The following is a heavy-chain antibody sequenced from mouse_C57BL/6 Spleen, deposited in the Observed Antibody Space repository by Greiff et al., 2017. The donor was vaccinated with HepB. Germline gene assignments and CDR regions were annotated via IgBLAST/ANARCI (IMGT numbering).Heavy chain of an antibody. CDR3: ARGNYGGYYYAMDY. CDR1: GYSFTDYN. Sequence: EVQLQESGPELVKPGASVKISCKASGYSFTDYNMNWVKQSNGKSLEWIGVINPNYGTTSYNQKFKGKATLTVDQSSSTAYMQLNSLTSEDSAVYYGARGNYGGYYYAMDYWGQGTSVTVSS. V-gene: IGHV1-39*01. CDR2: INPNYGTT. D-gene: IGHD1-1*01. J-gene: IGHJ4*01.